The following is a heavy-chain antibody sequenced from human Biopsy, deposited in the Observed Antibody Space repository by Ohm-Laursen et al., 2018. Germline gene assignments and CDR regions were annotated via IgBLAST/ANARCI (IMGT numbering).Heavy chain of an antibody. V-gene: IGHV4-61*05. CDR3: ARMDCSGGSCHYYSYGMDV. Sequence: PGTLSLTCTVSGGSISNNNYYWSWIRQPPGKGLECIGNIHHSGSTNYNPSLKSRLTISVDTSKNQFSLKLSSVTAADTAVYYCARMDCSGGSCHYYSYGMDVWGQGTTVTVSS. D-gene: IGHD2-15*01. CDR1: GGSISNNNYY. J-gene: IGHJ6*02. CDR2: IHHSGST.